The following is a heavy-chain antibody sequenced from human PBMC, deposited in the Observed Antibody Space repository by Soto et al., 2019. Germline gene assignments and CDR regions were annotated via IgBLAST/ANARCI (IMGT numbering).Heavy chain of an antibody. V-gene: IGHV4-30-4*01. D-gene: IGHD3-16*02. J-gene: IGHJ4*02. CDR1: GGSISSRDYY. Sequence: PSVTLSLTCTVSGGSISSRDYYWSWNRQPPGKGLEWIGYIYYSGSTYYNPSLKSRVTISVDTSKNQFSLKLSSVTAADTAVYYCARGRGVTVSVYYFDYWGQGTLVTVSS. CDR2: IYYSGST. CDR3: ARGRGVTVSVYYFDY.